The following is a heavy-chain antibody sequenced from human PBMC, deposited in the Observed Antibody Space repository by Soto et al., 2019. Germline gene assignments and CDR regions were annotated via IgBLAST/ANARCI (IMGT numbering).Heavy chain of an antibody. CDR3: AKDPAGVLRFLEWSSYGMDV. CDR1: GFTFSSYG. D-gene: IGHD3-3*01. J-gene: IGHJ6*02. CDR2: ISYDGSNK. V-gene: IGHV3-30*18. Sequence: PGGSLRLSCAASGFTFSSYGMHWVRQAPGKGLEWVAVISYDGSNKYYADSVKGRFTISRDNSKNTLYLQMNSLRAEDTAVYYCAKDPAGVLRFLEWSSYGMDVWGQGTTVTVSS.